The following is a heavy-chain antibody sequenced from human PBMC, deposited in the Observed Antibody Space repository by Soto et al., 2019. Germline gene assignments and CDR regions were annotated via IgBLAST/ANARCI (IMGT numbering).Heavy chain of an antibody. CDR2: ISYDGSNN. V-gene: IGHV3-30*18. J-gene: IGHJ4*02. CDR1: GFTFSSYG. D-gene: IGHD5-18*01. Sequence: GWSLRLSCAASGFTFSSYGMYWVRQAPGKGLEWVAAISYDGSNNYHADSVKGRFTISRDNSKNTLYLQLNSLRTEDTAVYYCAKDIVKYTYGACDYWGQGVLVTVSS. CDR3: AKDIVKYTYGACDY.